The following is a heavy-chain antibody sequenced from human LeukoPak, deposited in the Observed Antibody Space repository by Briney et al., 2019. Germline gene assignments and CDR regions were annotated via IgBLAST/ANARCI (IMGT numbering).Heavy chain of an antibody. V-gene: IGHV3-11*03. J-gene: IGHJ4*02. CDR3: AAGTAADY. Sequence: GGSLRLSCVVSGVPFSDFYMNWIRQAPGKGLERVSYISSSSSYTDYAESVKGRFTISRDNAKSALYLEMNDLRVEDTAVYYCAAGTAADYWGQGTLVIVSS. D-gene: IGHD6-13*01. CDR1: GVPFSDFY. CDR2: ISSSSSYT.